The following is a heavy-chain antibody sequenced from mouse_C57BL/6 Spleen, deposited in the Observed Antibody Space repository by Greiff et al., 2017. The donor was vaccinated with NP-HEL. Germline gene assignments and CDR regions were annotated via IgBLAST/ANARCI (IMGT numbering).Heavy chain of an antibody. CDR3: ARARGTRFDY. CDR2: ISYDGSN. D-gene: IGHD2-14*01. Sequence: VQLQQSGPGLVKPSQSLSLTCSVTGYSITSGYYWNWIRQFPGNKLEWMGYISYDGSNNYNPSLKNRIPITRDTSKNQFFLKVNSVTTEDTATYYCARARGTRFDYWGQGTTLTVSS. V-gene: IGHV3-6*01. J-gene: IGHJ2*01. CDR1: GYSITSGYY.